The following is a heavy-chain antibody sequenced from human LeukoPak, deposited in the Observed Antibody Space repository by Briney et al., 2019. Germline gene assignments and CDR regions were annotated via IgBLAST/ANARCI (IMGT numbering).Heavy chain of an antibody. CDR1: GFTFSSYA. CDR3: AKDVYDFWNGQGYFQH. J-gene: IGHJ1*01. CDR2: ISGSGGST. V-gene: IGHV3-23*01. D-gene: IGHD3-3*01. Sequence: GGSLRLSCAASGFTFSSYAMSWVRQAPGKGLEWVSAISGSGGSTYYADSVKGRFTISRDNSKNTLYLQMNSLRAEDTAVYYCAKDVYDFWNGQGYFQHWGQGTLVIVSS.